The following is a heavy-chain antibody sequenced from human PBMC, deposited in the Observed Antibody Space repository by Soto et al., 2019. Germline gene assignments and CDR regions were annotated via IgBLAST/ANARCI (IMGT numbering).Heavy chain of an antibody. CDR1: GDTFSSYA. V-gene: IGHV1-69*08. CDR2: IITVLGTT. Sequence: QVQLVQSGAELKKTGSSVKVSCRASGDTFSSYAVNWVRQAPERGLEWMGRIITVLGTTDYAQNFKGRLTITAEKSTMTVYMELSSLRSEDTAVYCCARRRYCGYDCYHKHYYGMDVWGQGTTVTVAS. J-gene: IGHJ6*02. CDR3: ARRRYCGYDCYHKHYYGMDV. D-gene: IGHD2-21*01.